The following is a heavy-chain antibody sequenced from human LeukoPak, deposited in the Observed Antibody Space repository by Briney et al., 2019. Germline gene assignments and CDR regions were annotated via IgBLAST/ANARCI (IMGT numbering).Heavy chain of an antibody. Sequence: ASVKVSCKASGYTFTSYYMHWVRQAPGQGLEWMGIINPSGGSTSYAQKFQGRVTMTRDMSTSTVYMELSRLRSEDTAGYYCARVSGYQSSSDAFDIWRQGRKVTVTS. D-gene: IGHD6-6*01. CDR3: ARVSGYQSSSDAFDI. CDR1: GYTFTSYY. J-gene: IGHJ3*02. V-gene: IGHV1-46*01. CDR2: INPSGGST.